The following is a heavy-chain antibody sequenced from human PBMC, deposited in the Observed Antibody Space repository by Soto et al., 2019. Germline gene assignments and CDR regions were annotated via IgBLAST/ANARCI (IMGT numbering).Heavy chain of an antibody. D-gene: IGHD3-22*01. CDR1: GDSVSSNSAA. Sequence: RSQTLSLTCAISGDSVSSNSAAWNWIRQSPSRGLEWLGRTYYRSKWYNDYAVSVKSRITINPDTSKNQFSLQLNSVTPEDTAVYYCARTQYYYDSSGYPLLFDYWGQGTLVTVSS. V-gene: IGHV6-1*01. CDR3: ARTQYYYDSSGYPLLFDY. CDR2: TYYRSKWYN. J-gene: IGHJ4*02.